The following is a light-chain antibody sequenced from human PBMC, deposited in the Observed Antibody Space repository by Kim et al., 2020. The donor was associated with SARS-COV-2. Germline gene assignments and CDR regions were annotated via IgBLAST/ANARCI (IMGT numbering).Light chain of an antibody. J-gene: IGKJ1*01. CDR1: QSVSSY. Sequence: LSPGERATLSCRASQSVSSYLAWYQQKPGQAPRLLIYEASNRATGIPARFSGSGSGTDFTLAISSQEPEDFAVYYCQQRSSWPWTFGQGTKVDIK. CDR2: EAS. V-gene: IGKV3-11*01. CDR3: QQRSSWPWT.